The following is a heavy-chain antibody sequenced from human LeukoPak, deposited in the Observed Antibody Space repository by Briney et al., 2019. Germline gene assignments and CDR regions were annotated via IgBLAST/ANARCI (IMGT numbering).Heavy chain of an antibody. V-gene: IGHV1-18*01. Sequence: ASVKVSCKASGYTFTNYVISWVGQAPGQGLEWMGWISAYNANTNYAQNLQGRVTMTTETSTSTAYMELRSLRSDDTAVYYCARDAGSSWGNYYYYMDVWGEGTTVTVSS. CDR2: ISAYNANT. CDR3: ARDAGSSWGNYYYYMDV. J-gene: IGHJ6*03. CDR1: GYTFTNYV. D-gene: IGHD6-13*01.